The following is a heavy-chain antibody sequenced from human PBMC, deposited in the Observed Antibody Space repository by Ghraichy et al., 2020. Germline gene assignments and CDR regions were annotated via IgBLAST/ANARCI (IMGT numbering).Heavy chain of an antibody. CDR3: ARQRPPVDTAMVTYYYYYMDV. CDR2: INHSGST. J-gene: IGHJ6*03. Sequence: SQTLSLTCAVYGGSFSGYYWSWIRQPPGKGLEWIGEINHSGSTNYNPSLKSRVTISVDTSKNQFSLKLSSVTAADTAVYYCARQRPPVDTAMVTYYYYYMDVWGKGTTVTVSS. V-gene: IGHV4-34*01. D-gene: IGHD5-18*01. CDR1: GGSFSGYY.